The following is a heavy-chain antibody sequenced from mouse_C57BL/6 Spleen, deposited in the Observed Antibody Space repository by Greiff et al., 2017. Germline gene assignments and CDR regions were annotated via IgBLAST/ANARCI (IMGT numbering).Heavy chain of an antibody. CDR2: IWSGGST. D-gene: IGHD1-2*01. CDR3: ATSLEEGYFDV. Sequence: VQLVESGPGLVQPSQSLSITCTVSGFSLTSYGVHWVRQPPGKGLEWLGVIWSGGSTDYNAAFISRLSISKDNSKSQVFFKMNSLQADDTAIYYCATSLEEGYFDVWGTGTTVTVSS. V-gene: IGHV2-4*01. CDR1: GFSLTSYG. J-gene: IGHJ1*03.